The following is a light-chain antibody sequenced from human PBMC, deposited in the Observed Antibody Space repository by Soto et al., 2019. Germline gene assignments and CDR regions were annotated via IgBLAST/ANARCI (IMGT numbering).Light chain of an antibody. Sequence: QSALTQPASVSGSPGQSITISCPGTRSDVGGHNSVAWYQHNPGKAPKLMIYDVSNRPSGVSSRFSGSKSGNTASLSISGLQAEDEADYYGSSYTSSSTLVFGTGTKLTVL. J-gene: IGLJ1*01. CDR3: SSYTSSSTLV. CDR1: RSDVGGHNS. CDR2: DVS. V-gene: IGLV2-14*01.